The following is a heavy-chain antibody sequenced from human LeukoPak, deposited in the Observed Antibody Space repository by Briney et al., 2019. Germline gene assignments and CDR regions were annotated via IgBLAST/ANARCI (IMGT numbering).Heavy chain of an antibody. CDR2: IKQDGGEK. J-gene: IGHJ4*02. CDR1: GVTFSSYW. V-gene: IGHV3-7*01. Sequence: PGGSLRLSCTASGVTFSSYWMSWVRQAPGKGLEWVANIKQDGGEKYYVDSVKGRFTISRDNAKNSLYLQMNSLRAEDTAVYYCARLGARQVLDYWGQGTLVTVSS. D-gene: IGHD4-17*01. CDR3: ARLGARQVLDY.